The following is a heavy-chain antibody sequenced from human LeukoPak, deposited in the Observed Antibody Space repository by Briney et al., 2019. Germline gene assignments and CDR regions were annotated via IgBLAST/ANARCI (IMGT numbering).Heavy chain of an antibody. CDR1: GYSISSGFY. J-gene: IGHJ5*02. V-gene: IGHV4-38-2*02. D-gene: IGHD4-17*01. CDR3: ARDDYGDYRVDP. Sequence: SETLSLTCTVSGYSISSGFYWGWIRQPPGKGLEWIGNVYHGGSSYYNPSLKSRVTISVDKSKNQFSLKLSSVTAADTAVYYCARDDYGDYRVDPWGQGTLVTVSS. CDR2: VYHGGSS.